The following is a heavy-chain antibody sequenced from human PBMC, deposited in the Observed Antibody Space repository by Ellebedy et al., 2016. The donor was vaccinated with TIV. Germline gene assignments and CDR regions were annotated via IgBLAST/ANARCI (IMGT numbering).Heavy chain of an antibody. CDR2: ISTIT. Sequence: GESLKISCAASGFTFSDHLMNWVRQAPGKGLEWVSSISTITNYADSVRGRFTISRDNAKNSLYLQMNSLRAEDTAVYYCSRGGGCGGGTCYYPDFWGQGTLVTVSS. J-gene: IGHJ4*02. V-gene: IGHV3-69-1*01. CDR3: SRGGGCGGGTCYYPDF. D-gene: IGHD2-15*01. CDR1: GFTFSDHL.